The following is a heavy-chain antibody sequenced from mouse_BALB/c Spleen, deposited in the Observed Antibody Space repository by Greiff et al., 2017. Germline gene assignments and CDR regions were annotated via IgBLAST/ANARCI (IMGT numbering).Heavy chain of an antibody. Sequence: EVKLVESGGGLVKPGGSLKLSCAASGFTFSSYAMSWVRQTPEKRLEWVASISSGGSTYYPDSVKGRFTISRDNARNILYLQMSSLRSEDTAMYYCARRDYEAMDYWGQGTSVTVSS. CDR1: GFTFSSYA. V-gene: IGHV5-6-5*01. D-gene: IGHD2-4*01. CDR3: ARRDYEAMDY. J-gene: IGHJ4*01. CDR2: ISSGGST.